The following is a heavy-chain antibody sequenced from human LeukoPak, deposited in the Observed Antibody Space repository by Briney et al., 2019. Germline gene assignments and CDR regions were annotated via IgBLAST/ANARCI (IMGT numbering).Heavy chain of an antibody. CDR3: AIFGVAHPDY. D-gene: IGHD3-3*01. Sequence: GGSLRLSCAASGFTFDGYATHWVRQGPGPGLERVSGISWNSGSIGYADSVKGRFTISRDNAKNSLYLQMNSLRAEDTALYYCAIFGVAHPDYWGQATLVTVSS. V-gene: IGHV3-9*01. CDR1: GFTFDGYA. CDR2: ISWNSGSI. J-gene: IGHJ4*02.